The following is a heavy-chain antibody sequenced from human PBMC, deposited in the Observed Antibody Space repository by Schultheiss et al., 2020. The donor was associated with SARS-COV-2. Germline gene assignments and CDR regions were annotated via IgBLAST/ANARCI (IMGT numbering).Heavy chain of an antibody. D-gene: IGHD4-23*01. CDR2: IYNTGST. Sequence: SQTLSLTCTVSGGSISSYYWSWIRQPAGKGLEYIGRIYNTGSTNYNPSLKSRVTISVDTSKNQFSLKLSSVTAADTAVYYCAREGVNYGGHPGQVDYWGQGTLVTVSS. CDR3: AREGVNYGGHPGQVDY. CDR1: GGSISSYY. V-gene: IGHV4-4*07. J-gene: IGHJ4*02.